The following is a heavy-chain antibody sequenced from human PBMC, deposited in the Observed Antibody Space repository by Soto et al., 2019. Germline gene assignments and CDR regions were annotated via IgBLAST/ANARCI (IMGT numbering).Heavy chain of an antibody. D-gene: IGHD6-25*01. V-gene: IGHV3-23*01. CDR2: INAGGGST. J-gene: IGHJ4*02. Sequence: EVQVSESGGGLVQPGGSLRLSCAASGFTFSSYDMSWVRQAPGKGLEWVSTINAGGGSTYYADSVKGRFTISRDNSKNTLYRQMTSLGAEDTAVYYCAKDRWAAAAHFAYWGQGTLVPVSS. CDR1: GFTFSSYD. CDR3: AKDRWAAAAHFAY.